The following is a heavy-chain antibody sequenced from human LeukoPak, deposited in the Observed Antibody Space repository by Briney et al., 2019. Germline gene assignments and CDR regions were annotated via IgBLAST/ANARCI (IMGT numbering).Heavy chain of an antibody. Sequence: ASVKVSCKASVYTFTGYYIHWVRQAPGQGREWMGWINPNSGGTNYAQKFQGRVTMTRDTSISTAYMELSRLTSDDTAVYYCARDAIVRDYSNSDYWGQGTLVTVSS. J-gene: IGHJ4*02. D-gene: IGHD4-11*01. V-gene: IGHV1-2*02. CDR2: INPNSGGT. CDR1: VYTFTGYY. CDR3: ARDAIVRDYSNSDY.